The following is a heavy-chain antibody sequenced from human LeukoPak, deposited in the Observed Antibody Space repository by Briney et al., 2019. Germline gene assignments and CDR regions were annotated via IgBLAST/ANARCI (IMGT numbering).Heavy chain of an antibody. J-gene: IGHJ4*02. CDR2: INHSGST. Sequence: SETLSLTCAVYGGSFSGYYWSWIRQPPGKGLEWIGEINHSGSTNYNPSLKSRVTISVDTSKNQFSLKLSSVTAADTAVYYCARAVAGTGGGNYFDYWGQGTLVTVSS. CDR3: ARAVAGTGGGNYFDY. CDR1: GGSFSGYY. D-gene: IGHD6-19*01. V-gene: IGHV4-34*01.